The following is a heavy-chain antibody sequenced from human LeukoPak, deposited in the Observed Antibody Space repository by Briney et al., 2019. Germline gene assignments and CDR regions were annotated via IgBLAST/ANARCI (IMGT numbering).Heavy chain of an antibody. V-gene: IGHV1-69*05. Sequence: SVKVSCKASGGTFSSYAISWVRQAPGQGLEWMGGIIPIFGTANYAQRFQGRVTITTDESTSTAYMELSSLRSEDTAVYYCASLYCSGGSCYPGYYYMDVWGKGTTVTVSS. CDR3: ASLYCSGGSCYPGYYYMDV. J-gene: IGHJ6*03. CDR1: GGTFSSYA. D-gene: IGHD2-15*01. CDR2: IIPIFGTA.